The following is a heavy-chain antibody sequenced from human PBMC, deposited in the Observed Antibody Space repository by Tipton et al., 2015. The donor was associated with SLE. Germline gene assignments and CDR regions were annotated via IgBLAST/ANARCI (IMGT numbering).Heavy chain of an antibody. CDR1: GGSISSGGYY. D-gene: IGHD6-19*01. J-gene: IGHJ4*02. Sequence: TLSLTCTVSGGSISSGGYYWSWIRQHPGKGLEWIGYIYYSESTYYNPSLKSRVTISVDTSKNQFSLKLSYVTAADTAVYYCARGPEQWLVNPHYFDYWGQGTLVTVSS. V-gene: IGHV4-31*03. CDR3: ARGPEQWLVNPHYFDY. CDR2: IYYSEST.